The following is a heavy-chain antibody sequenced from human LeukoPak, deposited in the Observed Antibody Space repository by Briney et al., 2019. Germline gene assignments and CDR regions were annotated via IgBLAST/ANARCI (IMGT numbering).Heavy chain of an antibody. CDR3: ARDREAARGYYHYYMDV. J-gene: IGHJ6*03. CDR1: GFTFSSYS. D-gene: IGHD6-25*01. Sequence: SGGSLRLSCAASGFTFSSYSMNWVRQAPGKGLEWVSSISSSSSYIYYADSVKGRFTISRDNAKNTLYLQMNSLGADDTAVYYCARDREAARGYYHYYMDVWGKGTTVTVSS. CDR2: ISSSSSYI. V-gene: IGHV3-21*01.